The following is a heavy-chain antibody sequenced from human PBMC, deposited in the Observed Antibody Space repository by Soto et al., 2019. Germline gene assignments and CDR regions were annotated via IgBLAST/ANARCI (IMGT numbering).Heavy chain of an antibody. V-gene: IGHV3-7*01. CDR1: GFTFSSYW. D-gene: IGHD2-2*01. CDR2: KKQDGSEN. J-gene: IGHJ6*03. Sequence: GGSLRLSCAASGFTFSSYWMSWVRQAPGKGLEWVANKKQDGSENYYVDSVKGRFTISRDNAKNSLYLQMNSLRAEDTAVYYCARDRGAIVVVPAARVRVDYYYYMDVWGKGTTVTVSS. CDR3: ARDRGAIVVVPAARVRVDYYYYMDV.